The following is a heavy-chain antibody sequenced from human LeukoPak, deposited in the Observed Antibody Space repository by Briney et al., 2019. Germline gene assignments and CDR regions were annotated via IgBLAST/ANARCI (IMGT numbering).Heavy chain of an antibody. J-gene: IGHJ4*02. CDR3: AKGQEWELPSYFDY. Sequence: GGSLRLSRAASRFTFSSYAMSWVRQAPGKGREWVSGIRGSGGSTYYADSVKGRFTISRDNSKNTLYMQMNSLRAEETAVYYCAKGQEWELPSYFDYWGQGTLVTVSS. D-gene: IGHD1-26*01. V-gene: IGHV3-23*01. CDR1: RFTFSSYA. CDR2: IRGSGGST.